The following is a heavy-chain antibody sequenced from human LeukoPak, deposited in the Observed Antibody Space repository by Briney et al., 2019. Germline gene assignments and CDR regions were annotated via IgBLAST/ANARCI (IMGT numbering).Heavy chain of an antibody. Sequence: ASVKVSCKASGYTFTSYGISWARQAPGQGLEWMGWISAYNGNTNYAQKLQGRVTMTTDTSTSTAYMELRSLRSDDTAVYYCARDTGSGWYGYYYYYMDVWGKGTTVTVSS. CDR2: ISAYNGNT. CDR1: GYTFTSYG. CDR3: ARDTGSGWYGYYYYYMDV. D-gene: IGHD6-19*01. J-gene: IGHJ6*03. V-gene: IGHV1-18*01.